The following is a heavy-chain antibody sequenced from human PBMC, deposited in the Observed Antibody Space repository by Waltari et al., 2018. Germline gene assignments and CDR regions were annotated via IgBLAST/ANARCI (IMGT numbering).Heavy chain of an antibody. D-gene: IGHD5-18*01. CDR1: GGSINSSKW. CDR2: IYHSGGT. CDR3: ARTRGYSYGIYYYYYYGMDV. Sequence: QVQLQESGPGLVKPSGTLSLTCAVPGGSINSSKWWSWVRTPPGKVLGWIGEIYHSGGTNYNPSLKSRVTISVDKSKNQFSLKMNSVTAADTAVYYCARTRGYSYGIYYYYYYGMDVWGHGTTVTVSS. V-gene: IGHV4-4*02. J-gene: IGHJ6*02.